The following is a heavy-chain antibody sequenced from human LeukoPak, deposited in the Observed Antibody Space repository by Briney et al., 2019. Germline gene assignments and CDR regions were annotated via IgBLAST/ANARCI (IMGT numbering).Heavy chain of an antibody. Sequence: SETLSLTCTVSGGSISSYYWSWIRRPPGKGLEWIGYIYYSGSTNYNPSLKSRVTISVDTSKNQFSLKLSSVTAADTAVYYCAREVPTIFGRDAFDIWGQGTMVTVSS. D-gene: IGHD3-3*01. CDR3: AREVPTIFGRDAFDI. V-gene: IGHV4-59*01. CDR2: IYYSGST. CDR1: GGSISSYY. J-gene: IGHJ3*02.